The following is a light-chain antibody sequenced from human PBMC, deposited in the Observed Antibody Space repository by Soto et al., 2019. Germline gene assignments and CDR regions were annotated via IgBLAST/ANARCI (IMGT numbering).Light chain of an antibody. V-gene: IGKV3-15*01. J-gene: IGKJ1*01. CDR1: QSVSGN. Sequence: EIVMTQSPATLSVSPGERDTLSCRASQSVSGNLAWYQQKPGQAPSLLIYGASTRATGIPARFSGSGSGTEFTLTISSLQYEDFAVYYCHQYNNWPGSFGQGTKVEIK. CDR3: HQYNNWPGS. CDR2: GAS.